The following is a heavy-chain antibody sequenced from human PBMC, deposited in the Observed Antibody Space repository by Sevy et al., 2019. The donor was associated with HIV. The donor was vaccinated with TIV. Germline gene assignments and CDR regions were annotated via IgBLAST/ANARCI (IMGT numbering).Heavy chain of an antibody. Sequence: SETLSLTCTVSGDSVSSDNYYWSWIRQPPGKGLEWIGYMFYRGGTNYNPSLKSRVTISVDTSKNQFSLKLNSVTAADTAVYYCARLSAVSRSYNFDYWGQGTLVTVSS. CDR1: GDSVSSDNYY. CDR3: ARLSAVSRSYNFDY. V-gene: IGHV4-61*01. J-gene: IGHJ4*02. CDR2: MFYRGGT. D-gene: IGHD4-4*01.